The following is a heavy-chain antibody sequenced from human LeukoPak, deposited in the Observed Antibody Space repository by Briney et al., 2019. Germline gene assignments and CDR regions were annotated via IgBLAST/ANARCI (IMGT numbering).Heavy chain of an antibody. CDR3: ARDLVTPSENYYYGMDV. Sequence: ASVKVPCKASGGTFSSYAISWVRQAPGQGLEWMGRIIPILGIANYAQKFQGRVTITADKSTSTAYMELSSLRSEDTAVYYCARDLVTPSENYYYGMDVWGQGTTVTVSS. CDR2: IIPILGIA. CDR1: GGTFSSYA. V-gene: IGHV1-69*04. D-gene: IGHD4-23*01. J-gene: IGHJ6*02.